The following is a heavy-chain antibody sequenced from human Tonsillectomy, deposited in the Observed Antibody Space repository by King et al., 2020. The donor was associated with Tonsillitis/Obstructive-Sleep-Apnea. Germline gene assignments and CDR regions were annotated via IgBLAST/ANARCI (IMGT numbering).Heavy chain of an antibody. CDR1: GFTFSSYA. CDR3: ARGGDYGGNFIFDY. CDR2: ISYDGSNK. J-gene: IGHJ4*02. Sequence: QLVQSGGGVVQPGRSLRLSCAASGFTFSSYAMHWVSQAPGKGLEWVAVISYDGSNKYYADSVKGRFTISRDNSKNTLYLQMNSLRAEDTAVYYCARGGDYGGNFIFDYWGQGTLVTVSS. D-gene: IGHD4-23*01. V-gene: IGHV3-30*04.